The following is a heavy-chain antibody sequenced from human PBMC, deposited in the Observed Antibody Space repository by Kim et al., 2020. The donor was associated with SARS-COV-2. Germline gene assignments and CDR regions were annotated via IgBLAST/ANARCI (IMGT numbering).Heavy chain of an antibody. V-gene: IGHV4-39*01. CDR1: GGSISSSSYY. D-gene: IGHD7-27*01. CDR2: IYYSGST. CDR3: ARLRRDLTLFGMDV. J-gene: IGHJ6*02. Sequence: SETLSLTCTVSGGSISSSSYYWGWIRQPPGKGLEWIGSIYYSGSTYYNPSLKSRVTISVDTSKNQFSLKLSSVTAADTAVYYCARLRRDLTLFGMDVWGQGTTVTVSS.